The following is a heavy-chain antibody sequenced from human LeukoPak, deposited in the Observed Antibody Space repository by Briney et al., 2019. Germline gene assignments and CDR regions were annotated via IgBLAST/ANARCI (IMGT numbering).Heavy chain of an antibody. CDR2: ISAYNGNT. D-gene: IGHD3-3*01. Sequence: ASVKVSCKASGYTFTSYGISWVRQAPGQGLEWMGWISAYNGNTNYAQKLQGRVTMTTDTSTSTAYMELRSLRSDDTAVYYCARDLDRPIYYDFWSGHNAFDIWGQGTMVTVSS. J-gene: IGHJ3*02. CDR1: GYTFTSYG. V-gene: IGHV1-18*01. CDR3: ARDLDRPIYYDFWSGHNAFDI.